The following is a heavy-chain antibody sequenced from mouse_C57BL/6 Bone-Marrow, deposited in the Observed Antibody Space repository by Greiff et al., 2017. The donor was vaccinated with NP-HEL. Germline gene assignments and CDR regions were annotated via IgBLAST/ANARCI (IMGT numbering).Heavy chain of an antibody. J-gene: IGHJ4*01. CDR1: GYTFTSYG. V-gene: IGHV1-81*01. D-gene: IGHD2-3*01. CDR3: ARNDGYYVLAMDY. CDR2: IYPRSGNT. Sequence: VQLQQSGAELARPGASVKLSCKASGYTFTSYGISWVKQRTGQGLEWIGEIYPRSGNTYYNEKFKGKATLTADKSSSTAYMELRSLTSDDSAVYFCARNDGYYVLAMDYWGQGTSVTVSS.